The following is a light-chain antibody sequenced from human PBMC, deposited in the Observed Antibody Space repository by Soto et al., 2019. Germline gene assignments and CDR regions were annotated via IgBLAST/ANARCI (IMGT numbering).Light chain of an antibody. Sequence: EIVMTQSPATLSVSPGERVTLSCRASQSIARDLAWYQQKPGQAPRLLISDTSTRATGIPARFSGGGSGTEFTLTINSLQPEDVAIYYCQQFSNWPRTFGQGTRVEIK. J-gene: IGKJ1*01. CDR2: DTS. V-gene: IGKV3-15*01. CDR1: QSIARD. CDR3: QQFSNWPRT.